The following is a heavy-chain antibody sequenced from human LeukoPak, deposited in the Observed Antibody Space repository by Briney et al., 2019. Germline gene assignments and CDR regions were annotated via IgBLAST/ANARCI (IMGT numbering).Heavy chain of an antibody. D-gene: IGHD4-17*01. CDR3: ARDLGDYGGSDY. Sequence: SETLSLTCAVYGGSFSGYYWSWIRQPPGKGLEWIGEINHSGSTNYNPSLKSRVTISVDTSKSQFSLKLSSVTAADTAVYYCARDLGDYGGSDYWGQGTLVTVSS. CDR1: GGSFSGYY. CDR2: INHSGST. V-gene: IGHV4-34*01. J-gene: IGHJ4*02.